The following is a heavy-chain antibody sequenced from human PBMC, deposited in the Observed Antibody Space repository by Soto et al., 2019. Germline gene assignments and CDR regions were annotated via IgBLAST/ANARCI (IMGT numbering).Heavy chain of an antibody. CDR3: TPEEAYEYRSGYNAY. CDR1: GFTFSNAW. J-gene: IGHJ4*01. V-gene: IGHV3-15*01. D-gene: IGHD3-22*01. Sequence: GSLTTSCASSGFTFSNAWMSWSPQATGKGLEWVGRIKSKTDGGTTDYAAPVKGRFTISRDDSKNTLYLQMNSLKTEDTAVYYCTPEEAYEYRSGYNAYWGNGT. CDR2: IKSKTDGGTT.